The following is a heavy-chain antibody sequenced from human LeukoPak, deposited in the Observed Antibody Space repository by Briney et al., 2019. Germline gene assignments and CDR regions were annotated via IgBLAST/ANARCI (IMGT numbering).Heavy chain of an antibody. D-gene: IGHD6-6*01. CDR3: ARRRASIAARYYFDY. CDR1: SYSISSGYY. J-gene: IGHJ4*02. V-gene: IGHV4-38-2*02. Sequence: SETLSLTCTVSSYSISSGYYWGWIRQPPGKGLEWIGSIYHSGSTYYNPSLKSRVTISVDTSKNQFSLKLSSVTAADTAVYYCARRRASIAARYYFDYWGQGTLVTVSS. CDR2: IYHSGST.